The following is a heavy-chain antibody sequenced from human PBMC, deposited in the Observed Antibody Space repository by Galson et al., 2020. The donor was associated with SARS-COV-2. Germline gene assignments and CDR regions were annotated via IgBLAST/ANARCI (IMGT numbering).Heavy chain of an antibody. D-gene: IGHD3-3*01. CDR2: INHSGST. J-gene: IGHJ4*02. CDR1: GGSFSGYY. Sequence: SETLSLTCAVYGGSFSGYYWSWIRQPPGKGLEWIGEINHSGSTNYNPSLKSRVTISVDTSKNQFSLKLSSVTAADTAVYYCARVGFWSGMVQVSRDYWGQGTLVTVSS. CDR3: ARVGFWSGMVQVSRDY. V-gene: IGHV4-34*01.